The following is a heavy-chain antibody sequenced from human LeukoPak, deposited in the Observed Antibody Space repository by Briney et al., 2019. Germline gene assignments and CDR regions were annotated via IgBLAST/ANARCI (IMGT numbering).Heavy chain of an antibody. D-gene: IGHD6-6*01. V-gene: IGHV4-38-2*02. Sequence: SETLSLTCTVSGYSISTGYYWDWIRQPPGKGLEWIGMFYHGGSTSYHVSLKSRVTISVDTSKNQFSLNLTSVTAADTAVYYCARAISIAARLQTRFDYWGQGTLVTVSS. J-gene: IGHJ4*02. CDR1: GYSISTGYY. CDR3: ARAISIAARLQTRFDY. CDR2: FYHGGST.